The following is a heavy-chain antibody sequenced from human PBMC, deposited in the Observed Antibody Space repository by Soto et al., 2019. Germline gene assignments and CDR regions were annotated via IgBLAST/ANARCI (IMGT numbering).Heavy chain of an antibody. CDR2: IYSGGST. CDR1: GFTVSSNY. J-gene: IGHJ6*03. Sequence: GGSLRLSCAASGFTVSSNYMSWVRQAPGKGLEWVSVIYSGGSTYYADSVKGRFTISRDNSKNTLYLQMNSLRAEDTAVYYCARDSAVFLMFDPTRPPQYYMDFWGKGTTVTGSS. D-gene: IGHD3-10*02. CDR3: ARDSAVFLMFDPTRPPQYYMDF. V-gene: IGHV3-66*01.